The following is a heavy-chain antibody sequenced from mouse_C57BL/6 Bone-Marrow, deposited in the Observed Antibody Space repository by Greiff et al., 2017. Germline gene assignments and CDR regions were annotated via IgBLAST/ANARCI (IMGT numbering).Heavy chain of an antibody. CDR3: ARSGKAPITTPYY. V-gene: IGHV1-72*01. CDR1: GYTFTSYW. CDR2: IDPNSGGT. Sequence: QVQLQQSGAELVKPGASVKLSCKASGYTFTSYWMHWVKQRPGRGREWIGRIDPNSGGTKYNEKFKSKATLTVDKPSSTAYMQLSSLTSEDSAVYYCARSGKAPITTPYYWGQGTTLTVSS. J-gene: IGHJ2*01. D-gene: IGHD1-2*01.